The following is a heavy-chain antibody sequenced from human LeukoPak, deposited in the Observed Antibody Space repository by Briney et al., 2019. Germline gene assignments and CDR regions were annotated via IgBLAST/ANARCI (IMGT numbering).Heavy chain of an antibody. CDR3: ARGRYSSSRYFQH. Sequence: PSETLSLTCTVSGGSISSGGYYWSWIRQHPGKGLEWIGYIYYSGSTNYNPSLKSRVTISVDTSKNQFSLKLSSVTAADTAVYYCARGRYSSSRYFQHWGQGTLVTVSS. D-gene: IGHD6-6*01. V-gene: IGHV4-31*03. CDR1: GGSISSGGYY. CDR2: IYYSGST. J-gene: IGHJ1*01.